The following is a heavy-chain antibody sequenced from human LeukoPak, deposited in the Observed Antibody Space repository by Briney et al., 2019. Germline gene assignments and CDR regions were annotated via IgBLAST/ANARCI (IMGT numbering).Heavy chain of an antibody. CDR2: INTDGRNT. Sequence: GGSLRLSCAASGFTLTNAWMTWVRQAPGKGLVWVSRINTDGRNTGYADSVKGRFTISRDNAKNTLYLQMTILTAEDTAVYYCARVGKSGSYYYVDYWGQGTLVTVSS. D-gene: IGHD1-26*01. J-gene: IGHJ4*02. CDR1: GFTLTNAW. V-gene: IGHV3-74*01. CDR3: ARVGKSGSYYYVDY.